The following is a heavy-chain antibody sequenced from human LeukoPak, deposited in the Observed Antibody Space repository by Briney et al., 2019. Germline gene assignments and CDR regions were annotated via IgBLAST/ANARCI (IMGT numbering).Heavy chain of an antibody. Sequence: PGGSLRLFCAASGFTFSSYEMNWVRQAPGKGLGWVSYISSSGSTIYYADSVKGRFTISRDNAKNSLYLQMNSLGAEDTAVYYCAREGGYSYGSVDYWGQGTLVTVSS. D-gene: IGHD5-18*01. CDR1: GFTFSSYE. J-gene: IGHJ4*02. CDR3: AREGGYSYGSVDY. CDR2: ISSSGSTI. V-gene: IGHV3-48*03.